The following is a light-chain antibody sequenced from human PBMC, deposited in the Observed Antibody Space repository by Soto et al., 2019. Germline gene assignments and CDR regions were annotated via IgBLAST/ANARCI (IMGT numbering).Light chain of an antibody. CDR1: SSDVGGYNY. V-gene: IGLV2-11*01. J-gene: IGLJ3*02. Sequence: QSALTQPRSVSGSPGQSVTISCTGTSSDVGGYNYVSWYQHHPGKAPKLMIYGVSKRPSGAPDRFSGSKSGNTASLTISGLQAEDEADYYCCSYAGSYTGVFGGGTKLTVL. CDR2: GVS. CDR3: CSYAGSYTGV.